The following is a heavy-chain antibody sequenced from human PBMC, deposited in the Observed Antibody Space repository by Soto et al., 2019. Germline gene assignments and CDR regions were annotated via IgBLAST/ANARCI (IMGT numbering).Heavy chain of an antibody. V-gene: IGHV4-30-4*01. CDR3: ARELGDYGDYGVYYYGMDV. Sequence: QVQLQESGPGLVKPSQTLSLTCTVSGGSISSGDYYWSWIRQPPGKGLEWIGYIYYSGSTYYNPSLKSRVTISVDTSKNQFSLKLSSVTAADTAVYYCARELGDYGDYGVYYYGMDVWGQGTTVTVSS. CDR2: IYYSGST. CDR1: GGSISSGDYY. D-gene: IGHD4-17*01. J-gene: IGHJ6*02.